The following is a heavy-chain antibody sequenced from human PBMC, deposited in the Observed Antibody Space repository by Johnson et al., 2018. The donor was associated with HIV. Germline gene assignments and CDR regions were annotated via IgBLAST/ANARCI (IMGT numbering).Heavy chain of an antibody. Sequence: EQLVESGGGLVQPGGSLRLSCAVSGFTFSDFYMSWIRQAPGKGLEWVSVIYSGGSTYYADSVKGRFTISRDNSKNTLYLQMNSLRVEDTAVYYRARERGISGGFDFWGQGTRVSVSS. D-gene: IGHD2-15*01. CDR2: IYSGGST. CDR1: GFTFSDFY. J-gene: IGHJ3*01. V-gene: IGHV3-66*01. CDR3: ARERGISGGFDF.